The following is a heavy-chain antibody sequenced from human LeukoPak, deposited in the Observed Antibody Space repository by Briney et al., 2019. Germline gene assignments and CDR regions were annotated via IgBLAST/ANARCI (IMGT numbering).Heavy chain of an antibody. J-gene: IGHJ4*02. CDR1: GFTFSNYA. D-gene: IGHD4-17*01. Sequence: GGSLRLSCSVFGFTFSNYAMHWVRQAPGKGLEWVSTISGGGDNTYYADSVRGRFTISRDNSNNTLYLQMTSLRAGDTAVYYCAKTTSDYGDYRTYWGLGTQVTVSS. CDR2: ISGGGDNT. CDR3: AKTTSDYGDYRTY. V-gene: IGHV3-23*01.